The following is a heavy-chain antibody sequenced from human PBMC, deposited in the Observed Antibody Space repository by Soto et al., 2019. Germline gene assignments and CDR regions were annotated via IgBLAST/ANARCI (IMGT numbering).Heavy chain of an antibody. CDR1: GGSIISYC. Sequence: SETLSLTCTVSGGSIISYCWSWIRQPPGKGLEWIGYIYYSGSTNYNPSLKSRVTISVDTSKNQFSLKLSSVTAADTAVYYCARPTYNSGSPFDYWGQGTLVTVSS. V-gene: IGHV4-59*01. D-gene: IGHD1-20*01. J-gene: IGHJ4*02. CDR2: IYYSGST. CDR3: ARPTYNSGSPFDY.